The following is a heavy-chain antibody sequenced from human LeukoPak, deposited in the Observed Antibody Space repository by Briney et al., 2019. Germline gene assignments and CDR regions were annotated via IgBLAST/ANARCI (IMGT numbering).Heavy chain of an antibody. CDR1: GGSISNLNYY. J-gene: IGHJ3*02. Sequence: SQTLSLTCTVAGGSISNLNYYWSWIRQPAGKGLEWIGRIYASGSTNYNPSLKSRVTISVDTSKNQFSLKLSSVTAADTAVYYCAGPSTYYYDSSGHGAFDIWGQGTMVTVSS. CDR2: IYASGST. D-gene: IGHD3-22*01. V-gene: IGHV4-61*02. CDR3: AGPSTYYYDSSGHGAFDI.